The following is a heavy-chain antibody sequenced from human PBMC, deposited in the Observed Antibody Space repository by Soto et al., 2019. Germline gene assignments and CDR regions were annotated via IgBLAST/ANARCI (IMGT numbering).Heavy chain of an antibody. Sequence: QVQLVQSGAEVNKPGSSVKVSCKASGGTFSSYTISWVRQAPGQGLEWMGRIIPILGIANYAQKFQGRVTITADKSTSTAYMELSSLRSEDTAVYYCARDAQPYYYGSGTNPVNWFDPWGQGTLVTVSS. J-gene: IGHJ5*02. CDR2: IIPILGIA. V-gene: IGHV1-69*08. CDR3: ARDAQPYYYGSGTNPVNWFDP. D-gene: IGHD3-10*01. CDR1: GGTFSSYT.